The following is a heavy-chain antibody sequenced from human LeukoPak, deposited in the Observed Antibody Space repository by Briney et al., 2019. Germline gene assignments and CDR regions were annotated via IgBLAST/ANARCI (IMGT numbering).Heavy chain of an antibody. CDR2: IYTSGST. J-gene: IGHJ4*02. D-gene: IGHD3-10*01. Sequence: SETLSLTCTVSGGSISSGSYYWSWIRQPAGKGLEWIGRIYTSGSTNYNPSLKSRVTISVDTSKSQFSLKLSSVTAADTAVYYCARDGNYYGSGSYSYWGQGTLVTVSS. CDR1: GGSISSGSYY. CDR3: ARDGNYYGSGSYSY. V-gene: IGHV4-61*02.